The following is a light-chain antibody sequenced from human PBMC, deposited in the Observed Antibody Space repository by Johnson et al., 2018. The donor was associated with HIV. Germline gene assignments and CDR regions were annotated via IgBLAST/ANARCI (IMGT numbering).Light chain of an antibody. V-gene: IGLV1-51*01. CDR3: ETWDSRLSGYYV. Sequence: QSVLTQPPSVSAAPGQKVTISCSGSSSNIGINYVSWFQQHPGTAPKLLIYDNDKRPSGIPDRFSGSKSGTSATLGITGLQTGDEADYYCETWDSRLSGYYVFGSGTRLTVL. CDR1: SSNIGINY. CDR2: DND. J-gene: IGLJ1*01.